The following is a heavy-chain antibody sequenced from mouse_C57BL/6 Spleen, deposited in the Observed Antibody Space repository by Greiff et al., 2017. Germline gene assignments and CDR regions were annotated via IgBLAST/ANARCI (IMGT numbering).Heavy chain of an antibody. CDR2: INPNNGGT. Sequence: EVMLVESGPELVKPGASVKMSCEASGYTFTDYNMHWVKQSHGKSLEWIGYINPNNGGTSYNQKFKGKATLTVNKSSSTAYMELRSLTSEASAVYYCARSDGYYVNWYFDVWGTGTTVTVSS. D-gene: IGHD2-3*01. CDR1: GYTFTDYN. J-gene: IGHJ1*03. CDR3: ARSDGYYVNWYFDV. V-gene: IGHV1-22*01.